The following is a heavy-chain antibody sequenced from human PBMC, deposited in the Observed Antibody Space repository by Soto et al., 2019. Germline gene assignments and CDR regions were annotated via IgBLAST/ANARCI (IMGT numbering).Heavy chain of an antibody. CDR3: AKDREQWRVLPCLCC. D-gene: IGHD6-19*01. CDR2: ISYDGSNK. Sequence: GGSLRLSCAASGFTFSSYGMHWVRQAPGKGLEWVAVISYDGSNKYHADSVKGRFTISRDNSKNTLYLQMNSLRAEDTAGYYWAKDREQWRVLPCLCCWGQGTLFSVSS. V-gene: IGHV3-30*18. J-gene: IGHJ4*02. CDR1: GFTFSSYG.